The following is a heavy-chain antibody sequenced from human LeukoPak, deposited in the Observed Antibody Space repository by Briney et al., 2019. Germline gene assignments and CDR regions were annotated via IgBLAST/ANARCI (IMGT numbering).Heavy chain of an antibody. CDR1: GFTFNNYA. D-gene: IGHD4-17*01. Sequence: GGSLRLSCAASGFTFNNYAMNWVRQAPGKGLEWVSSISGGGETTFYADSAKGRFTISRDNSQNTLYLQMNSLRAEDTAVYYCARDYADYVGYFFFDYWGQGTLVTVSS. J-gene: IGHJ4*02. CDR2: ISGGGETT. V-gene: IGHV3-23*01. CDR3: ARDYADYVGYFFFDY.